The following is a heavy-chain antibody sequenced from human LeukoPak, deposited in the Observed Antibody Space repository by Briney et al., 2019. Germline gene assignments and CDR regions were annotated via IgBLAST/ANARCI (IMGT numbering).Heavy chain of an antibody. Sequence: PSETLSLTCTVSGASISNTYYWSWIRQLPGKGLEWIGNLYNIGSITYKPSLKSRVTMSVDMSKNQFSLRLTSVTAADTAVYFCATNSTGSFFDYWGQGILVTVSS. CDR1: GASISNTYY. D-gene: IGHD2/OR15-2a*01. J-gene: IGHJ4*02. V-gene: IGHV4-59*08. CDR3: ATNSTGSFFDY. CDR2: LYNIGSI.